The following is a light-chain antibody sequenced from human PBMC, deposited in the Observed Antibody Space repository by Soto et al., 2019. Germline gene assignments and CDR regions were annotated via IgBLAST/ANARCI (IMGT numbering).Light chain of an antibody. J-gene: IGLJ3*02. CDR2: SSD. CDR3: ATWDDTLSGLNWV. V-gene: IGLV1-44*01. Sequence: QSALTQPPSASGTPGQRVTISCSGSSSNIGSNTVNWYQQLPGTAPKLLIYSSDQRPSGVPDRFSGSKSGTSASLAISGLQSEDEADYYCATWDDTLSGLNWVFGGGTKVTVL. CDR1: SSNIGSNT.